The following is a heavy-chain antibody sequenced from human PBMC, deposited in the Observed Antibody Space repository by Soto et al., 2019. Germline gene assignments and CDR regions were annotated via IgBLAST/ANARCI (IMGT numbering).Heavy chain of an antibody. CDR2: ISGSGGST. CDR1: GFTFTTYA. CDR3: AKTGFGRYCSSTSCVHFDY. Sequence: EVQVLESGGGLVQPGGSLRLSCVASGFTFTTYAMTWVRQAPGKGLDRVSIISGSGGSTHYADSVKGRFIISRDNSTNTLYLQMNGLRAEDTAVYYCAKTGFGRYCSSTSCVHFDYWGQGTLVTVSS. D-gene: IGHD2-2*01. J-gene: IGHJ4*02. V-gene: IGHV3-23*01.